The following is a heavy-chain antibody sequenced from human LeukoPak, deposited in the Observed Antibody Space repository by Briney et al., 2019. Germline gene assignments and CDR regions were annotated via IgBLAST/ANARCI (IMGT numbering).Heavy chain of an antibody. V-gene: IGHV1-18*04. D-gene: IGHD2-15*01. CDR2: ISAYNGNT. CDR3: ARYRACSGGSCYSGPDY. J-gene: IGHJ4*02. Sequence: GASVKVSCKASGYTFTGYYMHWVRQAPGQGLEWMGWISAYNGNTNYAQKLQGRVTMTTDTSTSTAYMELRSLRSDDTAVYYCARYRACSGGSCYSGPDYWGQGTLVTVSS. CDR1: GYTFTGYY.